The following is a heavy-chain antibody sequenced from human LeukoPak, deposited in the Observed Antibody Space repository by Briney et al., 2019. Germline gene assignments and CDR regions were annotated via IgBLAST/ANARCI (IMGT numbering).Heavy chain of an antibody. Sequence: PGGSLRLSCAASGFTFSSYGMHWVRQAPGKGLEWVAFIRYDGSNKYYADSVKGRFTIPRDNSKNSLYLQMNSLRAEDTAMYYCVRVDYDTTRDAEYFQHWGQGTLVTVSS. CDR3: VRVDYDTTRDAEYFQH. CDR2: IRYDGSNK. D-gene: IGHD3-22*01. J-gene: IGHJ1*01. CDR1: GFTFSSYG. V-gene: IGHV3-30*02.